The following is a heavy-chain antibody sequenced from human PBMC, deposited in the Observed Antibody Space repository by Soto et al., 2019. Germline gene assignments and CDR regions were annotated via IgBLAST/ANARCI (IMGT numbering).Heavy chain of an antibody. V-gene: IGHV1-18*01. J-gene: IGHJ1*01. CDR1: GYTFTSYG. D-gene: IGHD6-19*01. CDR2: ISAYNGNT. CDR3: ACPGYRSGLFRTDAEYFQH. Sequence: ASVKVSCKASGYTFTSYGISWVRQAPVQGLEWMGWISAYNGNTNYAQKLQGRVTMTTATSTSTPYMELRRLRSDDTAVYYCACPGYRSGLFRTDAEYFQHWGQATLVTVSS.